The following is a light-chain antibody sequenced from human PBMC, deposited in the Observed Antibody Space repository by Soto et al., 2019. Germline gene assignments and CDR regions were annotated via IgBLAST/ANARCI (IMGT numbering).Light chain of an antibody. CDR1: QSVSSSY. CDR2: GAS. J-gene: IGKJ3*01. CDR3: QQDGSSAPF. V-gene: IGKV3-20*01. Sequence: EIVLTQSPGTLSLSPGERATLSCRARQSVSSSYLAWYQQKPGQAPRLLIYGASSRATGIPDRFSGSVSGTDFTLSISRLEPEGFAVYYCQQDGSSAPFFGPGTKVDIK.